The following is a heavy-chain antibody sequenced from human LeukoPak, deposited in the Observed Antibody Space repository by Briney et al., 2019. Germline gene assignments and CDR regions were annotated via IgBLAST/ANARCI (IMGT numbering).Heavy chain of an antibody. CDR1: GFTFSAYG. V-gene: IGHV3-23*01. Sequence: GGSLRLSCAASGFTFSAYGMSWVRQAPGQGLEWVSGISANGSITFYARSVRGRFTISRDNAKSSLFLQMNSLRAEDTAIYFCVSVAGYLNYWGQGSLVAVSS. CDR3: VSVAGYLNY. CDR2: ISANGSIT. J-gene: IGHJ4*02. D-gene: IGHD6-19*01.